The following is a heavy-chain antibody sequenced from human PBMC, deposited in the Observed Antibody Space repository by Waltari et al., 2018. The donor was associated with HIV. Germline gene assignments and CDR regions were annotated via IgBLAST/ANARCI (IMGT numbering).Heavy chain of an antibody. CDR2: IIPIFGTA. CDR1: GGTFSSYA. Sequence: QVQLVQSGAEVKKPGSSVKVSCKASGGTFSSYAISWVRQAPGQGLEWMGAIIPIFGTANYAQKFQGRVTITADESTSTAYMELSSLRSEDTAVYYCAREYCSGGSCYSGAFDIWGQGTMVTVSS. CDR3: AREYCSGGSCYSGAFDI. D-gene: IGHD2-15*01. J-gene: IGHJ3*02. V-gene: IGHV1-69*01.